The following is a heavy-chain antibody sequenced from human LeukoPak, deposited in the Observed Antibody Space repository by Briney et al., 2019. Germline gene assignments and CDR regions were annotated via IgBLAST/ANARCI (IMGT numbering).Heavy chain of an antibody. CDR2: ISGSGGST. V-gene: IGHV3-23*01. D-gene: IGHD3-10*01. CDR3: ARGGSILRGVRSWFDP. J-gene: IGHJ5*02. CDR1: GFTFSSYA. Sequence: GGSLRLSCAASGFTFSSYAMSWVRQAPGKGLEWVSAISGSGGSTYYADSVKGRFTISRDNSNNTLFLQMSSLRAEDTAVYYCARGGSILRGVRSWFDPWGQGTLVIVSS.